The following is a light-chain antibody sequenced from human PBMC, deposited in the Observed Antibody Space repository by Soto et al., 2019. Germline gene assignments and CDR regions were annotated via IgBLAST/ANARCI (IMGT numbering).Light chain of an antibody. CDR3: QQLNNYPRT. Sequence: DIQLTQSPSFLSASVGDRVTITCRASQGISSYLAWYQQKPGKAPKLLIYAASTLQSGVPLRFSGSGSGTEFTLTISSLQPEDFATYYCQQLNNYPRTFGQGTKVDIK. CDR2: AAS. V-gene: IGKV1-9*01. J-gene: IGKJ1*01. CDR1: QGISSY.